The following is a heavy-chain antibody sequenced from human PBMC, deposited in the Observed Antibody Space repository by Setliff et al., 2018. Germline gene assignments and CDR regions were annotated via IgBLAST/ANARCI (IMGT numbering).Heavy chain of an antibody. CDR3: AARCSSTSCRYYYGSGSSVPFDY. CDR1: GYTFTSYA. Sequence: GASVKVSCKASGYTFTSYAMNWVRQAPGQGLEWMGGIIPIFGTANYAQKFRGRVTITADESTSTAYMELSSLRSEDTAVYYCAARCSSTSCRYYYGSGSSVPFDYWGQGTLVTVSS. V-gene: IGHV1-69*13. J-gene: IGHJ4*02. CDR2: IIPIFGTA. D-gene: IGHD3-10*01.